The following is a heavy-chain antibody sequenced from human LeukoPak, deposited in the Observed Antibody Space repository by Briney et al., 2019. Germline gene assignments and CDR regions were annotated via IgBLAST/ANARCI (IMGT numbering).Heavy chain of an antibody. J-gene: IGHJ4*02. CDR3: ARGVAGSGSTPKY. CDR2: IYTSGNT. CDR1: GGSISSYY. V-gene: IGHV4-4*07. D-gene: IGHD1-26*01. Sequence: SETLSLTCTVSGGSISSYYWSWIRQPAGKGLEWIGRIYTSGNTNYNPSLKSRVTISEDSSKSQSSLKLTSVTAADTAVYYCARGVAGSGSTPKYWGQGTLVTVSS.